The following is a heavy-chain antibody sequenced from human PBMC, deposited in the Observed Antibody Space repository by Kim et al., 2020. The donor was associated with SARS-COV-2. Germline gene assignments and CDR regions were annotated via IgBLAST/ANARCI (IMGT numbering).Heavy chain of an antibody. J-gene: IGHJ3*02. CDR3: AKITRVRGAPGAFDI. D-gene: IGHD3-10*01. Sequence: PSFQGQVTISADKSISTAYLQWSSLKASDTAMYYCAKITRVRGAPGAFDIWGQGTMVTVSS. V-gene: IGHV5-51*01.